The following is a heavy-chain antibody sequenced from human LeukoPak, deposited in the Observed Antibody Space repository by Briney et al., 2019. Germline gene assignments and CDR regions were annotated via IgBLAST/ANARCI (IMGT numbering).Heavy chain of an antibody. CDR1: GFTFDDYG. J-gene: IGHJ6*03. D-gene: IGHD1-14*01. CDR3: ARSGNYYYYMDV. Sequence: GGPLRLSCAASGFTFDDYGMSWVRQAPGKGLEWVSGINWNGGSTGYADSVKGRFTISRDNAKNSLYLQMNSLRAEDTALYYCARSGNYYYYMDVWGKGTTVTVSS. CDR2: INWNGGST. V-gene: IGHV3-20*04.